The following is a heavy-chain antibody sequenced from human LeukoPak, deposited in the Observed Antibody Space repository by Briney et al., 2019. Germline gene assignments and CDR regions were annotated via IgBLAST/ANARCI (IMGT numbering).Heavy chain of an antibody. J-gene: IGHJ4*02. CDR1: GFTFSDYY. CDR3: ARELRITMIAVEYYFDY. CDR2: ISSSGSTI. V-gene: IGHV3-11*01. D-gene: IGHD3-22*01. Sequence: GGSLRLSCAASGFTFSDYYMSWIRQAPGKWLEWVSYISSSGSTIYYADSVKGRFTISRDNAKNSLYLQMNSLRAEDTAVYYCARELRITMIAVEYYFDYWGQGTLVTVSS.